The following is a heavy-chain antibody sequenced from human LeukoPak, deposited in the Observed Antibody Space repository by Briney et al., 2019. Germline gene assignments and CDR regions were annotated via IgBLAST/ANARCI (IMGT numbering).Heavy chain of an antibody. Sequence: PGGSLRLSCAASGFTFSSYSMNWVRQAPGKGLEWVSSISSSSVYIYYADSAKGRFTISRDNAKNSLYLQMNSLRAEDTAVYYCARARDNSGYYWFDPWGQGTLVTVSS. CDR2: ISSSSVYI. J-gene: IGHJ5*02. V-gene: IGHV3-21*01. CDR1: GFTFSSYS. CDR3: ARARDNSGYYWFDP. D-gene: IGHD3-22*01.